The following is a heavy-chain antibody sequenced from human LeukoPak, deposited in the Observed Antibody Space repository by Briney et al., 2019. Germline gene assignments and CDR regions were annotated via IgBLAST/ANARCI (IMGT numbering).Heavy chain of an antibody. D-gene: IGHD6-6*01. CDR2: IDSSGGYM. J-gene: IGHJ4*02. CDR1: GFTFNTYS. V-gene: IGHV3-21*06. CDR3: LRGARRDY. Sequence: PGGSLRLSCEASGFTFNTYSMNWARQAPGKGLEWVSSIDSSGGYMFYADSVKGRFIISRDNAKDSLYLQMNSLRVEDTAVYYCLRGARRDYWGQGTLVTVSS.